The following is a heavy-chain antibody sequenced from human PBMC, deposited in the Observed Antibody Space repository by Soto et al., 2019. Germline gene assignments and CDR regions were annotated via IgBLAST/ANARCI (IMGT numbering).Heavy chain of an antibody. CDR2: IIPIFGTA. Sequence: SVKVSCKASGGTFSSYAISWVRQAPGQGLEWMGGIIPIFGTANYAQKFQGRVTITADESTSTAYMELSRLRSDDPPVYYCARMRTGYSSRWEGMDVWGQGTTVTVSS. D-gene: IGHD6-13*01. V-gene: IGHV1-69*13. CDR1: GGTFSSYA. CDR3: ARMRTGYSSRWEGMDV. J-gene: IGHJ6*02.